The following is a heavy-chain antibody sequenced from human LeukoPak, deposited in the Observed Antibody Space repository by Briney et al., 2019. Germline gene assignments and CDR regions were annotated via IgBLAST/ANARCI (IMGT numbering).Heavy chain of an antibody. CDR3: ARGLAVSPMAPISDN. V-gene: IGHV3-7*01. CDR2: IRQDSGDT. J-gene: IGHJ4*02. D-gene: IGHD3-10*01. Sequence: PGGSLRLSCAASGFIFSAYWMNWVRQAPGKGLEWVANIRQDSGDTRYVDSVRGRFTISRDNSQNSLYLQMNSLRVEDTAVYYCARGLAVSPMAPISDNWGQGTLVTASS. CDR1: GFIFSAYW.